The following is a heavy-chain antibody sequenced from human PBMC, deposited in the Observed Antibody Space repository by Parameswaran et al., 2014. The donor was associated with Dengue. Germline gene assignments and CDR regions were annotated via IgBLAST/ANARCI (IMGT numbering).Heavy chain of an antibody. V-gene: IGHV1-58*01. J-gene: IGHJ6*02. CDR2: IVAGSGTT. Sequence: WVRQAPGQRLEWIGWIVAGSGTTKYAQKFQERITITRDMSTNTAYMELSSLRSEDTAVYYCAAADGITIFGVVTPNTYYYTMDVWGQGTTVTVSS. CDR3: AAADGITIFGVVTPNTYYYTMDV. D-gene: IGHD3-3*01.